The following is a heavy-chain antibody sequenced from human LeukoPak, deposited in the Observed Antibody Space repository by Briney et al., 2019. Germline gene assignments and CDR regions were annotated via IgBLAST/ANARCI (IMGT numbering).Heavy chain of an antibody. V-gene: IGHV3-21*01. D-gene: IGHD3-9*01. J-gene: IGHJ4*02. CDR3: ARDLTMYYDILTGYDY. CDR1: GFTFSSYS. Sequence: GGSLRLSCAASGFTFSSYSMTWVRQAPGKRLEWVSSISSSSSYIYYADSVKGRFTISRDNAKNSLYLQMNSLRAEDTAVYYCARDLTMYYDILTGYDYWGQGTLVTVSS. CDR2: ISSSSSYI.